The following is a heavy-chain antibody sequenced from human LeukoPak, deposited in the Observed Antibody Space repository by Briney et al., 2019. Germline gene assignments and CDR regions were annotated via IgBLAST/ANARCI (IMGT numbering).Heavy chain of an antibody. CDR3: AREVAAAPNWFDP. J-gene: IGHJ5*02. V-gene: IGHV3-21*01. CDR2: ISSSSSYI. CDR1: GFTFTSYS. D-gene: IGHD2-15*01. Sequence: GRSLRLSCAASGFTFTSYSMNWVRQAPGKGLEWVSSISSSSSYIYYADSVKGRFTISRDNAKNSLYLQMNSLRAEDTAVYYCAREVAAAPNWFDPWGQGTLVTVSS.